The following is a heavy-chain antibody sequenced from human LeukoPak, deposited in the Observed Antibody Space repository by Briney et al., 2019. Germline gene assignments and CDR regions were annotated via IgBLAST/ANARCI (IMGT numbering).Heavy chain of an antibody. CDR1: GFSFSSYA. Sequence: PGGSLRLSCAASGFSFSSYAMHCVRQAPGKGLEWVAVMSSDGTNTYYATSVKGRFATPRHITNNRMYLQRNSTRAEDTVVYYCARAVSVVRGVNWGHGTLVTVSS. J-gene: IGHJ4*01. CDR3: ARAVSVVRGVN. D-gene: IGHD3-10*01. V-gene: IGHV3-30*09. CDR2: MSSDGTNT.